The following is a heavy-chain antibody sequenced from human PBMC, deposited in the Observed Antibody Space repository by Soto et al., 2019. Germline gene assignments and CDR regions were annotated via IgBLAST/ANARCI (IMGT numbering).Heavy chain of an antibody. CDR3: ALPYCSSTGCFENWFDP. Sequence: GASVKVSCKASGGTFSSYTISWVRQAPGQGLEWMGRIIPILGIANHAQKFQGRVTITADKSTSTAYMELSSLRSEDTAVYYCALPYCSSTGCFENWFDPWGQGTLVTVSS. CDR2: IIPILGIA. J-gene: IGHJ5*02. V-gene: IGHV1-69*02. CDR1: GGTFSSYT. D-gene: IGHD2-2*01.